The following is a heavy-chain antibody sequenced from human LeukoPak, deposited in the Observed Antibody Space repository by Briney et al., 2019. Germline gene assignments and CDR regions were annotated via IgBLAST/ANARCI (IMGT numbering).Heavy chain of an antibody. V-gene: IGHV3-23*01. J-gene: IGHJ4*02. CDR1: GFTFSSYA. D-gene: IGHD2-2*01. CDR3: AKGYGSIDY. CDR2: IGGSGGST. Sequence: PGGSLRLSCAASGFTFSSYAMSWVRQTPGKGLEWVSSIGGSGGSTYYADSVKGRFTISRDNSKNTLYLQMNSLRAEDTAVYYCAKGYGSIDYWGQGTLVTVSS.